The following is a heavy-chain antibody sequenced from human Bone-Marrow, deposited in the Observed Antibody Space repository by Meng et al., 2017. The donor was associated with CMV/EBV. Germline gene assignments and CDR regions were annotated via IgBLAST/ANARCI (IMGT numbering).Heavy chain of an antibody. Sequence: GSLRLSCTVSGGSISSYYWSWIRQPPGKGLEWIGYIYYSGSTNYNPSLKSRVTISVDTSKNQFSLKLSSVTAADTAVYYCARGPLGGYSGYDKIFDYWGQGTLVTVYS. CDR2: IYYSGST. CDR1: GGSISSYY. D-gene: IGHD5-12*01. V-gene: IGHV4-59*01. CDR3: ARGPLGGYSGYDKIFDY. J-gene: IGHJ4*02.